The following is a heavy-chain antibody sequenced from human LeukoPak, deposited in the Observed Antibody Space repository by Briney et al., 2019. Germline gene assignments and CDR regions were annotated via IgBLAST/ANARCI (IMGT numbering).Heavy chain of an antibody. Sequence: ASVKVSCKVSGYTLTELSMHWVRQAPGKGLGWMGGFDPEDGETIYAQKFQGRVTMTEDTSTDTAYMELSSLRSEDTAVYYCATPLPFGYYYYGMDVWGQGTTVTVSS. J-gene: IGHJ6*02. CDR2: FDPEDGET. D-gene: IGHD3-16*01. CDR3: ATPLPFGYYYYGMDV. V-gene: IGHV1-24*01. CDR1: GYTLTELS.